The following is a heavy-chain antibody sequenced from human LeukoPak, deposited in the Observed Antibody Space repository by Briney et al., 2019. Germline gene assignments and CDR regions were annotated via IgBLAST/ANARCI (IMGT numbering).Heavy chain of an antibody. D-gene: IGHD3-22*01. CDR3: ARLQRDSTGYWYFDL. V-gene: IGHV4-59*08. CDR2: ISYSGST. Sequence: SETLSLTCTVSGGSINGYYWSWIRQPPGKGLEWIAYISYSGSTNYSPSLKSRVTISVDTSQNQFSLKLSSMTAADTAVYYCARLQRDSTGYWYFDLWGRGTLVSVSP. CDR1: GGSINGYY. J-gene: IGHJ2*01.